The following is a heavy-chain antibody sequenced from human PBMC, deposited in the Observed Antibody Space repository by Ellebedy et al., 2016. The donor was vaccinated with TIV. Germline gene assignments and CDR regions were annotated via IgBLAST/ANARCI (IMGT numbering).Heavy chain of an antibody. CDR3: ARRQIGCSGGSCYSYYYYGMDV. CDR1: GGTFSSYA. J-gene: IGHJ6*02. CDR2: INPSGGST. V-gene: IGHV1-46*01. Sequence: ASVKVSXXASGGTFSSYAISWVRQAPGQGLEWMGIINPSGGSTSYAQKFQGRVTMTTDTSTSTAYMELRSLRSDDTAVYYCARRQIGCSGGSCYSYYYYGMDVWGQGTTVTVSS. D-gene: IGHD2-15*01.